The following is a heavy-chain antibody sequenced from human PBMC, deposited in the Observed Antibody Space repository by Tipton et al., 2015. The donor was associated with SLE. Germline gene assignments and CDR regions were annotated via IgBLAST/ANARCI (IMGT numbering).Heavy chain of an antibody. CDR2: IYYSGST. CDR3: ARQSYPGLVVYAHNWFDP. CDR1: GGPISSYY. D-gene: IGHD2-8*02. Sequence: TLSLTCTVSGGPISSYYWSWIRQPPGKGLEWIGYIYYSGSTNYNPSLKSRVTISVDTSKDQFSLKLSSVTAADTAVYYCARQSYPGLVVYAHNWFDPWGQGTLLTVSS. J-gene: IGHJ5*02. V-gene: IGHV4-59*08.